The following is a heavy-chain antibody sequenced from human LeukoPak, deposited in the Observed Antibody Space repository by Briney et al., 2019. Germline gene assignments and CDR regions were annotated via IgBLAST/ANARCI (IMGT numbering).Heavy chain of an antibody. V-gene: IGHV4-34*01. CDR2: INHSGST. Sequence: PSETLSITCAVYGGSFSGYYWSWIRQPPGKGLEWIGEINHSGSTNYNPSLKSRVTISVDTSKNQFSLKLSSVTAADTAVYYCARGASMVRGVRDFDYWGQGTLVTVSS. CDR1: GGSFSGYY. J-gene: IGHJ4*02. CDR3: ARGASMVRGVRDFDY. D-gene: IGHD3-10*01.